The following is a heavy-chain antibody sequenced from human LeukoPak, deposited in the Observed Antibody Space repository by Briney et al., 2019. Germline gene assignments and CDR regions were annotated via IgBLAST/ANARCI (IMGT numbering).Heavy chain of an antibody. CDR2: ISGSGGST. Sequence: PGGSLRLSCAASGFIFSSYAMSWVRQAPGKGLEWVATISGSGGSTYYADSVKGRFTISRDNSKNALYLQMNILRAEDTAVYYCAKDRSCPNDVCRGDFDYWGQGTLVTVSS. CDR1: GFIFSSYA. D-gene: IGHD2-8*01. J-gene: IGHJ4*02. CDR3: AKDRSCPNDVCRGDFDY. V-gene: IGHV3-23*01.